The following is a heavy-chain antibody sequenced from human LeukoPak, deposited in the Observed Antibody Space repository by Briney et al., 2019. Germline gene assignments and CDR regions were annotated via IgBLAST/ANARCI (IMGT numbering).Heavy chain of an antibody. Sequence: SETLSLTCTVSGGSISSSSYYWGWIRQPPGKGLEWIGSIYYSGSTYYNPSLKSRVTISVDTSKNQFSLKLSSVTAADTAVYYCARGDDYYGSGSYWDYFDYWGQGTLVTVSS. CDR1: GGSISSSSYY. V-gene: IGHV4-39*07. CDR3: ARGDDYYGSGSYWDYFDY. J-gene: IGHJ4*02. D-gene: IGHD3-10*01. CDR2: IYYSGST.